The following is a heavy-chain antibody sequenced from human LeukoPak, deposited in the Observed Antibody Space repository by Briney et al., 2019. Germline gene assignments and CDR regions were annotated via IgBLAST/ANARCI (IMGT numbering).Heavy chain of an antibody. D-gene: IGHD1-1*01. CDR1: GGSFSGYY. Sequence: SXTLSLTCAVYGGSFSGYYWSWIRQPPGKGLEWIGEINHSGSTNYNPYLKRRVNISVEKSKNQFSLKLSSVTAADTAVYYCARGHGGTTPWGQGTLVTVSS. CDR3: ARGHGGTTP. CDR2: INHSGST. V-gene: IGHV4-34*01. J-gene: IGHJ5*02.